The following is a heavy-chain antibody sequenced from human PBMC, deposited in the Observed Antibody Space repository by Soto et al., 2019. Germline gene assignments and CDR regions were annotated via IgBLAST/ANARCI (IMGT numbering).Heavy chain of an antibody. CDR1: GGSFSGYY. CDR2: INHSGST. CDR3: ARGRRTATVTKIYYYYYYIDV. V-gene: IGHV4-34*01. J-gene: IGHJ6*03. Sequence: PSETLSLTCAVYGGSFSGYYWSWIRQPPGKGLEWIGEINHSGSTNYNPSLKSRVTISVDTSKNQFSLKLSSVTAADTAVYYCARGRRTATVTKIYYYYYYIDVWGKGTTVTVSS. D-gene: IGHD4-17*01.